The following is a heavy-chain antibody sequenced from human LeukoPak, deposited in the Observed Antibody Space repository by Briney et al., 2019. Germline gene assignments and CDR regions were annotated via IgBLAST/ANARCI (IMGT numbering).Heavy chain of an antibody. Sequence: PGGSLRLSCAASGFTVSSNYMSWVRQAPGKGLEWVSVIYSGGSTYYADSVKGRFTISRDNSKNTLYLQMNSLRVEDTAVYYCARDQQWLVPDYWGQGTLVTVSS. D-gene: IGHD6-19*01. J-gene: IGHJ4*02. CDR3: ARDQQWLVPDY. CDR1: GFTVSSNY. V-gene: IGHV3-66*01. CDR2: IYSGGST.